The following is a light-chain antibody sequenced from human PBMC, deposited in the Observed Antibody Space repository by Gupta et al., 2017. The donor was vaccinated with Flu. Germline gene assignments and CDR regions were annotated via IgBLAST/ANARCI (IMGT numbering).Light chain of an antibody. V-gene: IGKV3-11*01. J-gene: IGKJ1*01. CDR1: QSVRRY. CDR3: QQRSNGRT. Sequence: PGERATLSARASQSVRRYLAWYQQKPGQAPRLLIYDASNRATGIPARFSGSGSGTDFTLTISSLEPEDFAVYYCQQRSNGRTFGQGTKVEIK. CDR2: DAS.